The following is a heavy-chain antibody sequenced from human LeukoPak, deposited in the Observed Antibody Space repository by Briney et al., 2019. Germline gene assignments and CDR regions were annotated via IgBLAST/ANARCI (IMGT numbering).Heavy chain of an antibody. Sequence: GGSLRLSCAASGFTVSSNYMSWVRQAPGKGLEWVSVIYSGGSTYYADSVKGLFTISRDNSKNTLYLQMKSLRAEDTAVYYCARDSRGYCSSTSCYRGEDYWGQGTLVTVSS. J-gene: IGHJ4*02. D-gene: IGHD2-2*01. V-gene: IGHV3-53*01. CDR2: IYSGGST. CDR3: ARDSRGYCSSTSCYRGEDY. CDR1: GFTVSSNY.